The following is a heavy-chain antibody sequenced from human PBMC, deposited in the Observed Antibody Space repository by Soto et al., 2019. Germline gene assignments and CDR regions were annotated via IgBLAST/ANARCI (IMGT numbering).Heavy chain of an antibody. J-gene: IGHJ4*02. CDR3: ARGSSSSGPCDY. Sequence: GGSLRLSCAASGFTFSSYAMHWVRQVPGKGLEWVAVIWYDGSNKYYADSVKGRFTISRDNSKNTLYLQMDSLRAEDTAVYYCARGSSSSGPCDYWGQGAMVTVYS. CDR1: GFTFSSYA. D-gene: IGHD6-6*01. CDR2: IWYDGSNK. V-gene: IGHV3-33*01.